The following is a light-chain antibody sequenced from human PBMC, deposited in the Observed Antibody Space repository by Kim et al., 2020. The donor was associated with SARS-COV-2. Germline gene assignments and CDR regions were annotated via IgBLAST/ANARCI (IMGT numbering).Light chain of an antibody. CDR1: QSVSNN. J-gene: IGKJ4*01. CDR3: QQYENWLT. V-gene: IGKV3-15*01. CDR2: GAS. Sequence: SMSPGESATLSCRASQSVSNNLAWYQQKPGQAPRLLIYGASTRATGIPVRFIGSGSGTVFTLTITSLQSEDSAVYYCQQYENWLTFGGGTKVDIK.